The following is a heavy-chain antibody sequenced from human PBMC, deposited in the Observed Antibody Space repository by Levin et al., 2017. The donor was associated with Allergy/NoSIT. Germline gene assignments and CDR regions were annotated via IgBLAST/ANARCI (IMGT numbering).Heavy chain of an antibody. CDR3: ARDLGGSSYYYYYGMDV. J-gene: IGHJ6*02. Sequence: PGGSLRLSCAASGFTFSSYAMHWVRQAPGKGLEWVAVISYDGSNKYYADSVKGRFTISRDNSKNTLYLQMNSLRAEDTAVYYCARDLGGSSYYYYYGMDVWGQGTTVTVSS. V-gene: IGHV3-30*04. CDR1: GFTFSSYA. D-gene: IGHD6-6*01. CDR2: ISYDGSNK.